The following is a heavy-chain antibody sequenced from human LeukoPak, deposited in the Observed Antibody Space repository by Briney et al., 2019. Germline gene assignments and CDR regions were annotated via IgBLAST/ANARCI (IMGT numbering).Heavy chain of an antibody. Sequence: PGGSLRLSCAASGFTFSSYSMNWVRQAPGKGLEWVSSISASSSYIYYADSVKGRFTISRDSSKNTLYLQMNSLRVEDTAVYYCARDSQYCSSGSCSPGASDIWGQGTMVTVSS. D-gene: IGHD2-15*01. CDR1: GFTFSSYS. CDR2: ISASSSYI. V-gene: IGHV3-21*04. J-gene: IGHJ3*02. CDR3: ARDSQYCSSGSCSPGASDI.